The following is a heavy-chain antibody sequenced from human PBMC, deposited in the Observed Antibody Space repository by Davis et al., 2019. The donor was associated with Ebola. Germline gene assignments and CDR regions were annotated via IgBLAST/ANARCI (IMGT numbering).Heavy chain of an antibody. CDR1: GGTFSSYA. Sequence: AASVTVSCKASGGTFSSYAISWVRQAPGQGLEWMGRIIPILGIANYAQKFQGRVTITADKSTSTAYMELSSLRSEDTAVYYCARVAGYYDSSGSYDAFDIWGQGTMVTVSS. CDR2: IIPILGIA. V-gene: IGHV1-69*04. D-gene: IGHD3-22*01. CDR3: ARVAGYYDSSGSYDAFDI. J-gene: IGHJ3*02.